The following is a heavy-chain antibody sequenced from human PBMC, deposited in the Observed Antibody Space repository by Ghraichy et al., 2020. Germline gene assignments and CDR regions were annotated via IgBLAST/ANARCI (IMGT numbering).Heavy chain of an antibody. CDR3: TPANYYLFDS. CDR1: GFSFKNAW. D-gene: IGHD3-10*01. Sequence: GGSLRLSCAASGFSFKNAWMSWVRQAPGKGLEWVGRINSKTEGGTTVYAAPVKGRFIISRDDSKNTLYLQMNSLKTEDTAVYYCTPANYYLFDSWGQGTLVTVSS. J-gene: IGHJ4*02. CDR2: INSKTEGGTT. V-gene: IGHV3-15*01.